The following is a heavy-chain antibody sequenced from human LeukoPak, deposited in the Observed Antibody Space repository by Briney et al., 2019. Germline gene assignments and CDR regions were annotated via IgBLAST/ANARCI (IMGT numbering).Heavy chain of an antibody. CDR2: IYYSGST. Sequence: PSETLSLTCTVSGGSISGYYWSWIRQPPGKGPEWIGYIYYSGSTNYNPSLKSRVTISVDTSKNHFSLKLSSVTAADTAVYYCARAQVGIVGATEFAYWGQGTLVTVSS. CDR1: GGSISGYY. CDR3: ARAQVGIVGATEFAY. D-gene: IGHD1-26*01. J-gene: IGHJ4*02. V-gene: IGHV4-59*08.